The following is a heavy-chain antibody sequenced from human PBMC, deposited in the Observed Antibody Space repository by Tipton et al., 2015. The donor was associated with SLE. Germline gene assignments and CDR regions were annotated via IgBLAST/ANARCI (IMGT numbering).Heavy chain of an antibody. CDR2: IYYDGST. CDR3: AREYSGSPLGY. Sequence: TLSLTCTVSRGSIRSYYWSWIRQPPGKGLEWIGYIYYDGSTNYNPSLKSRVTMSIDTSKTQFSLRLTSVTSADTAVYYCAREYSGSPLGYRGQGTLVTVAS. V-gene: IGHV4-59*13. D-gene: IGHD1-26*01. J-gene: IGHJ4*02. CDR1: RGSIRSYY.